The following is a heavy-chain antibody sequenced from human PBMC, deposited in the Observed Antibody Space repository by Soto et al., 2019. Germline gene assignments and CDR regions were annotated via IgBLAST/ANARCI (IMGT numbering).Heavy chain of an antibody. CDR3: ARGFPVFENVAPNWFDP. CDR2: IYYSGST. CDR1: GGSISSGGYY. D-gene: IGHD2-21*01. Sequence: SETLSLTCTVSGGSISSGGYYWSWIRQHPGKGLEWIGYIYYSGSTYYNPSLKSRVTISVDTSKNQFSLKLSSVTAADTAVYYCARGFPVFENVAPNWFDPWGQGTLVTVSS. V-gene: IGHV4-31*03. J-gene: IGHJ5*02.